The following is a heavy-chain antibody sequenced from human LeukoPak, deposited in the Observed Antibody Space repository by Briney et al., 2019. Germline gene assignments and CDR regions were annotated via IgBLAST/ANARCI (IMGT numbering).Heavy chain of an antibody. D-gene: IGHD6-6*01. CDR3: ARYSSSGKYYYYYYYMDV. CDR2: INHRGST. J-gene: IGHJ6*03. V-gene: IGHV4-34*01. CDR1: GGSFSGYY. Sequence: SQTLSLTCAVYGGSFSGYYWSWIRQPPGKGLEWIGEINHRGSTNYNPSLKSRVTISVDTSKNQFSLKLSSVTAADTAVYYCARYSSSGKYYYYYYYMDVWGKGTTVTVSS.